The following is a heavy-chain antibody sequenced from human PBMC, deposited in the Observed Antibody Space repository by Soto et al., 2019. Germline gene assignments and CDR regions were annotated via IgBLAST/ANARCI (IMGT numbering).Heavy chain of an antibody. J-gene: IGHJ6*02. CDR1: GGSFISYA. V-gene: IGHV1-69*12. CDR2: IVPMFGRG. CDR3: ARDGSTVETAMVSEYFYGMDV. Sequence: QVQLVQSGAEVRKPGSSVKVSCKVSGGSFISYAISWVRQAPGQGLEWVGGIVPMFGRGNHAQRFQGRGTITADESTGXVXMXXTSLRSEDAAVYYCARDGSTVETAMVSEYFYGMDVWGRGTTVTVSS. D-gene: IGHD5-18*01.